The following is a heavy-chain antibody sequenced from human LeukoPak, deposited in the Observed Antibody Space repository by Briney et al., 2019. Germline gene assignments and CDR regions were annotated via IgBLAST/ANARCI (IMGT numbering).Heavy chain of an antibody. V-gene: IGHV3-11*01. CDR1: GFTFGDYY. Sequence: GGSLRLSCAASGFTFGDYYMSWIRQAPGKGLEWVSYISGSGSTIYYADSVKGRFTISRDNAKNSLYLQMNSLGAEDTAVYYCARRSGSYQADFDYWGQGTLVTVSS. CDR2: ISGSGSTI. J-gene: IGHJ4*02. D-gene: IGHD1-26*01. CDR3: ARRSGSYQADFDY.